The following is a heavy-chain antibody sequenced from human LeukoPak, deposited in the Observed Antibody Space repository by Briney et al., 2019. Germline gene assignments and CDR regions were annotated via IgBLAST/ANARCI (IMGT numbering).Heavy chain of an antibody. CDR3: AKDNRLVVGAPRECDY. J-gene: IGHJ4*02. V-gene: IGHV3-30*02. D-gene: IGHD2-15*01. Sequence: GGSLRLSCAASGFTFSSYGMHWVRQAPGKGLEWVAFIRYDGSNKYYADSVKGRFTISRDNSKNTLYLQVNSLRAEDTAVYYCAKDNRLVVGAPRECDYWGQGTLVTVSS. CDR1: GFTFSSYG. CDR2: IRYDGSNK.